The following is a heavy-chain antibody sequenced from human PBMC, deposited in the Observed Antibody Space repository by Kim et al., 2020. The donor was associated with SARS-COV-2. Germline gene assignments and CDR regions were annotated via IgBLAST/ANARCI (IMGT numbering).Heavy chain of an antibody. CDR3: GRDYSD. CDR1: GFTFTKYC. J-gene: IGHJ4*02. V-gene: IGHV3-7*01. Sequence: GGSLRLSCAASGFTFTKYCMSGVRQAPEKGLECVANIKEDGREKYYVDSVNGRFTISRDNAKNSLYLQMNSLRVEDTAIYFCGRDYSDWGQGTLVTVSS. CDR2: IKEDGREK. D-gene: IGHD6-13*01.